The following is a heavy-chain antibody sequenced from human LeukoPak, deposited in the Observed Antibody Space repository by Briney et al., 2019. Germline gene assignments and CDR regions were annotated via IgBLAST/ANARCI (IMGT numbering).Heavy chain of an antibody. CDR2: ISSSSSTI. D-gene: IGHD2-21*01. CDR1: GFTFSSYS. J-gene: IGHJ4*02. Sequence: GGSLRLSCAASGFTFSSYSMNWVRQAPGKGLEWVSYISSSSSTIYYADSVKGRFSISRDNSKNTLYLQMDSLRGEDTAVYYCAKDFRIGYSAHFDYWGQGALVTVSS. CDR3: AKDFRIGYSAHFDY. V-gene: IGHV3-48*01.